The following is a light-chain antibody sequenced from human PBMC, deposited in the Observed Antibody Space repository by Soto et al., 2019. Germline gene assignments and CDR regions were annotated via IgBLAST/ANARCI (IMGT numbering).Light chain of an antibody. CDR3: QKYDIAPWT. CDR1: QGVTKC. CDR2: AAS. Sequence: DIQMTQSPSSLSASVGDRVTISCRASQGVTKCLAWYQQRPGKAPKLLIYAASTLQLGVPSRFSGSGYGTNFTLTISSLQPEDVATYYCQKYDIAPWTFGQGTKVEI. V-gene: IGKV1-27*01. J-gene: IGKJ1*01.